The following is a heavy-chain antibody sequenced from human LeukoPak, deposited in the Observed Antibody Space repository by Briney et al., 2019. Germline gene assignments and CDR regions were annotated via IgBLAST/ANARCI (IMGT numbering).Heavy chain of an antibody. CDR2: IIPILGTA. D-gene: IGHD5-18*01. V-gene: IGHV1-69*01. J-gene: IGHJ4*02. CDR3: ARRRGYSYGQFDY. CDR1: GGTFSSYA. Sequence: SVKVSCKASGGTFSSYAISWVRQAPGQGLEWMGGIIPILGTANYAQKFQGRVTITADESTSTAYMELSSLRSEDTAVYYCARRRGYSYGQFDYWGQGTLVTVSS.